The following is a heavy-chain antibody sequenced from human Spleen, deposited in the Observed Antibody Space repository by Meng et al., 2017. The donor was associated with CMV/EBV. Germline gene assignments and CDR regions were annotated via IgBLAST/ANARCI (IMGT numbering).Heavy chain of an antibody. CDR3: AKKSFWRALEY. J-gene: IGHJ4*02. V-gene: IGHV3-23*01. CDR2: ISGSGGTT. CDR1: GFVFSNYA. D-gene: IGHD3-3*01. Sequence: GGSLRLSCAASGFVFSNYAMSWVRQAPGKGLEWVAGISGSGGTTHYADSVKGRFTVSRDSSRSMMYLQMNSLRADDTAVYYCAKKSFWRALEYWGQGTLVTVSS.